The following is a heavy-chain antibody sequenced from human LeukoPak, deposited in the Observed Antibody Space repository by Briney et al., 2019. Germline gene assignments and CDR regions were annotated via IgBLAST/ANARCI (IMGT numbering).Heavy chain of an antibody. CDR1: GGSISSGSYY. CDR3: ARAVGSGSFQTYYYYMDV. Sequence: SETLSLTCTVSGGSISSGSYYWSWIRQPAGKGLEWIGRIYTSGSTNYNPSLKSRVTISVDTSKNQFSLKLSSVTAADTAVYYCARAVGSGSFQTYYYYMDVWGKGTTVTVSS. D-gene: IGHD3-10*01. V-gene: IGHV4-61*02. CDR2: IYTSGST. J-gene: IGHJ6*03.